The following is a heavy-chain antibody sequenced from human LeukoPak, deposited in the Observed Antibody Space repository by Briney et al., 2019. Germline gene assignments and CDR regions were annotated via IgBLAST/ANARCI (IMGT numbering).Heavy chain of an antibody. J-gene: IGHJ4*02. V-gene: IGHV7-4-1*02. Sequence: ASVKVSCKPSGYTFTTFPINWVRQAPGQGLEWMGWINTTTGNPTYAQGLTGQFVFSLDTSVSTAYLQITSLKTEDIGVYYCARGHDTTGYFAYWGQGSLVTVSS. D-gene: IGHD3-9*01. CDR2: INTTTGNP. CDR3: ARGHDTTGYFAY. CDR1: GYTFTTFP.